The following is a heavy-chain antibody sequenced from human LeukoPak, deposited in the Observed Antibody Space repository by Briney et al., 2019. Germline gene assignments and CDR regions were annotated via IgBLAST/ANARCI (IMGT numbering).Heavy chain of an antibody. J-gene: IGHJ6*02. CDR3: AKDFVHRMVYYGLDV. CDR2: IRWDGGTA. Sequence: GGSLRLSCAASGFTFDDYTLHWVRQAPGKGLEWVSLIRWDGGTAYYADSVKGRFTISRDNSRNLLYLQMNSLTTEDTALYYCAKDFVHRMVYYGLDVWGQGTTVTVSS. D-gene: IGHD1-14*01. V-gene: IGHV3-43*01. CDR1: GFTFDDYT.